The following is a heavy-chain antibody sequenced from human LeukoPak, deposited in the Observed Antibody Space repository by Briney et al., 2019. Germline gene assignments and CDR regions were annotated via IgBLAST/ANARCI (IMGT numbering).Heavy chain of an antibody. J-gene: IGHJ6*02. CDR2: MYTSGST. Sequence: SETLSLTCTVSGASISNYYWSGIRQPAGKGLEWIGRMYTSGSTNYDPSLKSRVTMSVDTSKNQFSLKLSSVTAADTAVYYCAKAYYYGSGSYLPGYGMDVWGQGTTVTVSS. CDR1: GASISNYY. CDR3: AKAYYYGSGSYLPGYGMDV. V-gene: IGHV4-4*07. D-gene: IGHD3-10*01.